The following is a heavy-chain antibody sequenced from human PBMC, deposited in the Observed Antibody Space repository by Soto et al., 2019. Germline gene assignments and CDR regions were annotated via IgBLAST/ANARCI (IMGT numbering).Heavy chain of an antibody. CDR3: AREDLDITIFGVVIRTRGLDG. V-gene: IGHV4-39*02. D-gene: IGHD3-3*01. CDR1: GGSISSSSYY. J-gene: IGHJ6*02. CDR2: IYYSGST. Sequence: SETLSLTCTVSGGSISSSSYYWGWIRQPPGKGLEWIGSIYYSGSTYYNPSLKSRVTISVDTSKNQFSLKLSSVTAADTAVYYCAREDLDITIFGVVIRTRGLDGWGQGTRVTVSS.